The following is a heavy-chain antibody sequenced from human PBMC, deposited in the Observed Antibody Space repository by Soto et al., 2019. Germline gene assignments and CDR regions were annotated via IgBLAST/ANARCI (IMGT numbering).Heavy chain of an antibody. D-gene: IGHD5-12*01. Sequence: GESLKISFKCSGYSFTSYWIGWVRQMPGKGLEWMGIISPRDSDTRHIPSLQGQVTISADKSISTAYLQWSSLKASDPAMYYCARDMRDGYNLEFDYWGQGTLVTVSS. V-gene: IGHV5-51*01. CDR2: ISPRDSDT. CDR1: GYSFTSYW. CDR3: ARDMRDGYNLEFDY. J-gene: IGHJ4*02.